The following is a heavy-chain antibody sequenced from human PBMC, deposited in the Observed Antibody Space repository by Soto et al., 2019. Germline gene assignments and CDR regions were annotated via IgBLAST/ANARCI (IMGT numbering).Heavy chain of an antibody. D-gene: IGHD2-21*02. V-gene: IGHV4-59*01. CDR1: GGSISNYY. Sequence: SDTLSLTCTVSGGSISNYYWTWIRQPPGKGLEWIGYIYYSGTTNYNPSLKSRVTISVDTSKNQFSLKLSSVTAADTAVYYCARDLWGYCGTDCYPLDVWGQGTTVT. J-gene: IGHJ6*02. CDR3: ARDLWGYCGTDCYPLDV. CDR2: IYYSGTT.